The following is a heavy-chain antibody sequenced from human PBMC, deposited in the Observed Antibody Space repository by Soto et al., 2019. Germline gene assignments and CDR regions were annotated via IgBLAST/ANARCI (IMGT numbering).Heavy chain of an antibody. CDR2: IIPIFGTA. Sequence: QVQLVQSGAEVKKPGSSVKVSCKASGGTFSSYAISWVRQAPGQGLEWMGGIIPIFGTANYAQKFQGRVTITADESTSPAYMELSSLRSEDTAVYYCASTHVVVVAHPGDRPPDWFDPWGQGTLVTFSS. J-gene: IGHJ5*02. V-gene: IGHV1-69*01. D-gene: IGHD2-15*01. CDR1: GGTFSSYA. CDR3: ASTHVVVVAHPGDRPPDWFDP.